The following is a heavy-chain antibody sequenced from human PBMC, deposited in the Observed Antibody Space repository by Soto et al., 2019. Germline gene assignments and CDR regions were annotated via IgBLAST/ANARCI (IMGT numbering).Heavy chain of an antibody. CDR2: IHYTGGT. D-gene: IGHD3-3*01. V-gene: IGHV4-39*01. CDR3: ARIGFSSGDPIDS. Sequence: SETLSLTCTVSGGSISASNYYWGWIRQPPGKGLEWIGNIHYTGGTYYNSSLRSRVSLSVDTSKNQFSLRLNSMTAADTAVFYCARIGFSSGDPIDSWGQGTLVTVSS. J-gene: IGHJ4*02. CDR1: GGSISASNYY.